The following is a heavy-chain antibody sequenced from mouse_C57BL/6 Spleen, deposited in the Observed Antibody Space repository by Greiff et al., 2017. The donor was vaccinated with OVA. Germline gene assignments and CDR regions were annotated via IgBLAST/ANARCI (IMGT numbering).Heavy chain of an antibody. CDR1: GYTFTSYW. CDR2: IDPSDSET. CDR3: ARGTHYYAMDY. J-gene: IGHJ4*01. Sequence: QVQLKQPGAELVRPGSSVKLSCKASGYTFTSYWMHWVKQRPIQGLEWIGNIDPSDSETHYNQKFKDKATLTVDKSSSTAYMQLSSLTSEDSAVYYCARGTHYYAMDYWGQGTSVTVSS. D-gene: IGHD3-3*01. V-gene: IGHV1-52*01.